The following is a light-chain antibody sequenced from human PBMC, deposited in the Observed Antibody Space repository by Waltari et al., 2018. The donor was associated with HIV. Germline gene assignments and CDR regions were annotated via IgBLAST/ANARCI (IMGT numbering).Light chain of an antibody. CDR1: QSISSY. J-gene: IGKJ3*01. CDR3: QQYNDFPFT. V-gene: IGKV1-33*01. Sequence: DIQMTQSPSSLSASVGDRVTITCRASQSISSYLNWYQQKPGKAPKLLIYDASTLETGVPSRFSGSGSGTDFTFTISSLQPEDVATYYCQQYNDFPFTFGPGTQVDLK. CDR2: DAS.